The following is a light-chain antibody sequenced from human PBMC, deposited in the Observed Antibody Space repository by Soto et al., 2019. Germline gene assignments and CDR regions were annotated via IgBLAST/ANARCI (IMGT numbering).Light chain of an antibody. CDR2: WAS. CDR1: QSVLYSSNNKNY. Sequence: DIVMTQSPDSLAVSVGERATINCKSSQSVLYSSNNKNYLAWYQQKPGHPPKLLIYWASTRESGVPDRFSGSGSGTDFTLTISSLQAEDVAVYYCQQYYSTPTFGQGTKLEIK. CDR3: QQYYSTPT. V-gene: IGKV4-1*01. J-gene: IGKJ2*01.